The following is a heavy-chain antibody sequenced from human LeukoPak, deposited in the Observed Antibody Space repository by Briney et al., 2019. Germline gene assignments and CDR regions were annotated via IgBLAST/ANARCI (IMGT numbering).Heavy chain of an antibody. J-gene: IGHJ4*02. Sequence: SETLSLTCTVSGGSISSYYWSWIRQPPGKGLEWIGYIYYSGSTNYNPSLKSRVTISVDTSKNQFSLKLSSVTAADTAVYYCAGVRGVSVFDYWGQGTLVTVSS. CDR3: AGVRGVSVFDY. D-gene: IGHD3-10*01. CDR1: GGSISSYY. CDR2: IYYSGST. V-gene: IGHV4-59*01.